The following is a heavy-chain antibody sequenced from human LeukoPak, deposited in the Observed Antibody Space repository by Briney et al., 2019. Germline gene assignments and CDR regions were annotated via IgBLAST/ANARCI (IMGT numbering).Heavy chain of an antibody. Sequence: PGGSLRLSCAASGSTFSSYAMSWVRQAPGKGLEWVSAISGSGGSTYYADSAKGRFTISRDNSKNTLYLQMNSLRAEGTAVYYCAKFSMIVDYWGQGTLVTVSS. CDR3: AKFSMIVDY. CDR1: GSTFSSYA. J-gene: IGHJ4*02. D-gene: IGHD3-22*01. V-gene: IGHV3-23*01. CDR2: ISGSGGST.